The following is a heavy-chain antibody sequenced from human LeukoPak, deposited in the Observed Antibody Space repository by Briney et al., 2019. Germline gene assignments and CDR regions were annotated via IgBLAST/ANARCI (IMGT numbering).Heavy chain of an antibody. V-gene: IGHV3-21*01. D-gene: IGHD6-19*01. CDR2: ISGSSSYI. J-gene: IGHJ3*02. CDR3: ARDPYSSGWYKDAFDI. Sequence: VRXAPGKGXEWVXXISGSSSYINYADSVKGRFTISRDNAQNSLFLQLNSLRAEDTAVYYCARDPYSSGWYKDAFDIWGQGTMVTVSS.